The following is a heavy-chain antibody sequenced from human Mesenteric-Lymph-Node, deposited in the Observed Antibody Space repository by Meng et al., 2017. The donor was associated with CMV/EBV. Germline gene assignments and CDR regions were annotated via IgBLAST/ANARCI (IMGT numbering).Heavy chain of an antibody. CDR3: ARDWPVTTPYYYYYGMDV. D-gene: IGHD4-11*01. Sequence: ASVKVSCKASGYTFSSYYMHWVRQAPGQGLEWMGIINPSGGSTSYAQKFQGRVTMTRDTSTSTVYMELSSLRSDDTAVYYCARDWPVTTPYYYYYGMDVWGQGTTVTVSS. J-gene: IGHJ6*02. CDR2: INPSGGST. CDR1: GYTFSSYY. V-gene: IGHV1-46*01.